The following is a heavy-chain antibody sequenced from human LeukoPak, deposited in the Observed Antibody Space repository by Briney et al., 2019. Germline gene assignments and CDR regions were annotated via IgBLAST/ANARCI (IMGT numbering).Heavy chain of an antibody. D-gene: IGHD6-13*01. V-gene: IGHV4-59*08. CDR3: ARTFSSSYRDAFDI. Sequence: SETLSLTCTVSGGSISGYYWSWIRQPPGKGLEWVGYIYYSGRTNYNPSLKSRVAISVDTSRNQFSLTLSSVTAADTAVYFCARTFSSSYRDAFDIWGQGTVVTVSS. CDR1: GGSISGYY. CDR2: IYYSGRT. J-gene: IGHJ3*02.